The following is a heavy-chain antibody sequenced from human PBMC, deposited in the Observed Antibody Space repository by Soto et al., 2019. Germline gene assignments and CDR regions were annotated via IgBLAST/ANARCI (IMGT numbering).Heavy chain of an antibody. J-gene: IGHJ4*02. D-gene: IGHD6-19*01. V-gene: IGHV3-23*01. CDR2: ISGSGGST. Sequence: GGSLRLSCAASGFTFSNYAMSWVRQAPGKGLEWVSAISGSGGSTYYADFVKGRFTISRDNSKNMLYVQMNSLRAEDTAVYHCAKYTGQWLVQPPPFVDYWGQGTLVTVSS. CDR1: GFTFSNYA. CDR3: AKYTGQWLVQPPPFVDY.